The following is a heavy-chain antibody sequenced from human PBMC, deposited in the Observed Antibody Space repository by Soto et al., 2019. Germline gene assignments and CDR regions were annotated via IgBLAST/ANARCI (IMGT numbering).Heavy chain of an antibody. Sequence: GGSLRLSCAASGFTFRNYGIHWVRQAPGKGLEWVAIIWHDGNNKYYADSVRGRFIISRDNSKNRLYLQMNNLRAEDTAVYYCASDLVGASDSYGLDVWGQGTPVTVSS. CDR2: IWHDGNNK. CDR3: ASDLVGASDSYGLDV. D-gene: IGHD1-26*01. V-gene: IGHV3-33*01. J-gene: IGHJ6*02. CDR1: GFTFRNYG.